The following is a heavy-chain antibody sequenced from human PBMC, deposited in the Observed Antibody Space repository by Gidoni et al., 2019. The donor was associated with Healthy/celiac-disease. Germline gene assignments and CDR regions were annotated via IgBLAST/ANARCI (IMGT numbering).Heavy chain of an antibody. CDR3: ARERIRSTPVGATIRIEYYFDY. CDR2: IIPIFGTA. V-gene: IGHV1-69*06. CDR1: GGTFSSYA. J-gene: IGHJ4*02. D-gene: IGHD1-26*01. Sequence: QVQLVQSGAEVKKPGSSVKVSCKASGGTFSSYAISWVRQAPGQGLEWMGGIIPIFGTANYAQKFQGRVTITADKSTSTAYMELSSLRSEDTAVYYCARERIRSTPVGATIRIEYYFDYWGQGTLVTVSS.